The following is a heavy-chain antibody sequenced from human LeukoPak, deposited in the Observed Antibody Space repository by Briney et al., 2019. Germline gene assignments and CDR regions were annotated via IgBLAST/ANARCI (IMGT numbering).Heavy chain of an antibody. CDR3: ARGRSSALGSSFDY. Sequence: SETLSLTCAVYGGSFSSYYWSWIRQPPGKGLEWIGEINHSGSTNYNPSLKSRVTISVDTSKNQFSLKLSSVTAADTAVYYCARGRSSALGSSFDYWGQGTLVTVSS. V-gene: IGHV4-34*01. J-gene: IGHJ4*02. D-gene: IGHD6-6*01. CDR1: GGSFSSYY. CDR2: INHSGST.